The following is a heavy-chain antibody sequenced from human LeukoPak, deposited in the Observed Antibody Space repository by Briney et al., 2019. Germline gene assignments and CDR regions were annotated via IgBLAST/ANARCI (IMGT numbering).Heavy chain of an antibody. V-gene: IGHV4-59*01. CDR3: ARDTRSYDTSGYYYFDY. J-gene: IGHJ4*02. D-gene: IGHD3-22*01. CDR1: GGSFSGYY. CDR2: IYSDGTT. Sequence: SETLSLTCAVYGGSFSGYYWNWIRQAPGKGLEWIGYIYSDGTTSYSPSLRSRVTISIDTSRNQFSLKLSSVTAADAAVYYCARDTRSYDTSGYYYFDYWGQGALVTVSS.